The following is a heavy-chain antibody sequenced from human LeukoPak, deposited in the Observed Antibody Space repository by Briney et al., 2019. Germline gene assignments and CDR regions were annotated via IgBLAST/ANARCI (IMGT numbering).Heavy chain of an antibody. CDR3: ANGDYDYVWGTLRK. CDR1: GFTFSSYS. Sequence: PGGSLRLSCAASGFTFSSYSMNWVRQAPGKGLEWVSGISGSGDSTYYADSVKGRFTISRDNFKNTLYLEMNILRAEDTALYYCANGDYDYVWGTLRKWGQGTLVAVSS. D-gene: IGHD3-16*01. CDR2: ISGSGDST. V-gene: IGHV3-23*01. J-gene: IGHJ4*02.